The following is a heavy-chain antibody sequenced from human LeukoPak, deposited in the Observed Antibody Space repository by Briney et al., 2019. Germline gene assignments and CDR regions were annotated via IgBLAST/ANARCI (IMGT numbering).Heavy chain of an antibody. D-gene: IGHD2-2*01. CDR1: GYTFTGYY. J-gene: IGHJ3*02. CDR3: ARGSTRPDAFDI. CDR2: INPNSGGT. V-gene: IGHV1-2*02. Sequence: ASVKVSCKASGYTFTGYYIHWVRQAPGQGLGWMGWINPNSGGTNYAQKFQGRVTMTRDTSISTAYMELSRLRTDDTAVYYCARGSTRPDAFDIWGQGTMVTVSS.